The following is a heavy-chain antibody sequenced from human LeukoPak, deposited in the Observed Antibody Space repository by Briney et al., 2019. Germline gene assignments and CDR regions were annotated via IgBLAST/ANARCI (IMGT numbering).Heavy chain of an antibody. Sequence: SETLSLTCAASGGSFSGYYWSWIRQPPGKGLEWIGEINHSGSTNYNPSLKSRVTISVDTSKNQFSLKLSSVTAADTAVYYCARGGRRYYGMDVWGQGTTVTVSS. CDR2: INHSGST. V-gene: IGHV4-34*01. J-gene: IGHJ6*02. CDR1: GGSFSGYY. CDR3: ARGGRRYYGMDV.